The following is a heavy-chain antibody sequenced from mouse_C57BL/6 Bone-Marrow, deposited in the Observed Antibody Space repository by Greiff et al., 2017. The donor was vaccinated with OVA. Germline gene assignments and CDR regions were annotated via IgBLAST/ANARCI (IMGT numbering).Heavy chain of an antibody. D-gene: IGHD2-3*01. CDR1: GFNIKDDY. V-gene: IGHV14-4*01. CDR3: TIDLSLFDY. J-gene: IGHJ2*01. CDR2: IDPENGDT. Sequence: VQLKESGAELVRPGASVKLSCTASGFNIKDDYMHWVKQRPEQGLEWIGWIDPENGDTEYASKFQGKATITADTSSNTAYLQLSSLTSEDTAVYYCTIDLSLFDYWGQGTTLTVSS.